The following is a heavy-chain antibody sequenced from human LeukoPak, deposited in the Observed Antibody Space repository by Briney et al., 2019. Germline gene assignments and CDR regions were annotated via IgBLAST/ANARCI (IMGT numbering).Heavy chain of an antibody. Sequence: PGGSLRLSCAASGFTFSSYSMNWVRQAPGKGLEWVSSISSSSSYIYYADSVKGRFTISRDNAKNSLYLQMNSLRAEDTAVYYCARQIYSYYYDISGPYYYYYMDVWGKGTTVTISS. CDR2: ISSSSSYI. CDR1: GFTFSSYS. CDR3: ARQIYSYYYDISGPYYYYYMDV. D-gene: IGHD3-22*01. J-gene: IGHJ6*03. V-gene: IGHV3-21*01.